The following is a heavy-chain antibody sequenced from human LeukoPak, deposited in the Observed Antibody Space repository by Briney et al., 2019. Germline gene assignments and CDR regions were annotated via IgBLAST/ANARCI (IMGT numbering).Heavy chain of an antibody. D-gene: IGHD3-10*01. CDR1: EFTFNNYW. V-gene: IGHV3-7*01. CDR3: ARTYYYGSGSYYLAY. Sequence: GGSLRLSCAASEFTFNNYWMSWVRQAPGKGLEWVANIKQDGSEKYYVDSVKGRFTISRDNAKNSLYLQMNSLRAEDTALYYCARTYYYGSGSYYLAYWGQGTLVTVSS. J-gene: IGHJ4*02. CDR2: IKQDGSEK.